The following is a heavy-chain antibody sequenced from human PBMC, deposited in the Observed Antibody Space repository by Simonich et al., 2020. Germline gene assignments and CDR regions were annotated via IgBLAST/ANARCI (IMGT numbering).Heavy chain of an antibody. CDR1: GYTFTGYY. Sequence: QVQLVQSGAEVKKPGASVKVSCKASGYTFTGYYMHWVRQAPGQGLEWMGWINPNRGGTNYAKKFQGRVTMTRDTSISTAYMELSRLRSDDTAVYYCARGPRWTGDDAFDIWGQGTMVTVSS. CDR2: INPNRGGT. CDR3: ARGPRWTGDDAFDI. V-gene: IGHV1-2*02. D-gene: IGHD7-27*01. J-gene: IGHJ3*02.